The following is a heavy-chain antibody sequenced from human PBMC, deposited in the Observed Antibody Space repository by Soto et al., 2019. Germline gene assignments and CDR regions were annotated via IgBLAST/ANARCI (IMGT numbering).Heavy chain of an antibody. CDR1: GGTFSRNT. CDR3: ARQFDHDRSGHYYAY. CDR2: ITPMFNTP. V-gene: IGHV1-69*01. D-gene: IGHD3-22*01. J-gene: IGHJ4*02. Sequence: QVQLVQSGGDVKKPGSSVKVSCKASGGTFSRNTISWVRQAPGQGLEWMGGITPMFNTPKYAQEFQGRVPITADESTRTVHMEVSRLTFEDTAIYYCARQFDHDRSGHYYAYWGQGTPVTVSS.